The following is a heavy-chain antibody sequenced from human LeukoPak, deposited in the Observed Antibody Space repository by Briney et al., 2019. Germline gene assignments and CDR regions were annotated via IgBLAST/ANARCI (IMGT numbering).Heavy chain of an antibody. Sequence: ASVKVSCKASGYTFTSYGISWVRQAPGQGLGWMGWIGAYNGNTNYAQKLQGRVTMTTDTSTSTAYMELRSLRSDDTAVYYCAREGRYCSSTSCRYNWFDPWGQGTLVTVSS. CDR2: IGAYNGNT. CDR3: AREGRYCSSTSCRYNWFDP. D-gene: IGHD2-2*01. J-gene: IGHJ5*02. CDR1: GYTFTSYG. V-gene: IGHV1-18*01.